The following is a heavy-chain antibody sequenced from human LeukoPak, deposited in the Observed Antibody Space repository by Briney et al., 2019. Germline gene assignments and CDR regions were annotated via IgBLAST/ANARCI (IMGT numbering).Heavy chain of an antibody. V-gene: IGHV3-7*01. Sequence: GGSLRLSCTASGFTFNKHWMTWVRQAPGKGLEWVASVNEDGSEKDYADSLTGRFTISRDNAKNSLSLHVSSLRAEDTAVYYCTREDEGGDWGRAFDLWGRGTMVTVSS. CDR2: VNEDGSEK. CDR3: TREDEGGDWGRAFDL. D-gene: IGHD2-21*02. J-gene: IGHJ3*01. CDR1: GFTFNKHW.